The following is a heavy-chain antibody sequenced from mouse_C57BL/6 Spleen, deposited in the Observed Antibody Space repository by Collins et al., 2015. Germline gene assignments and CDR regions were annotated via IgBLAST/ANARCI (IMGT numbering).Heavy chain of an antibody. CDR3: TRALDAMDY. Sequence: DVKLVEFGEGLVKPGGSLKLSCAASGFTFSSYAMSWVRQTPEKRLEWVAYISSGGDYIYYADTVKGRFTISRDNARNTLYLQMSSLKSEDTAMYYCTRALDAMDYWGQGTSVTVSS. CDR1: GFTFSSYA. CDR2: ISSGGDYI. J-gene: IGHJ4*01. V-gene: IGHV5-9-1*02.